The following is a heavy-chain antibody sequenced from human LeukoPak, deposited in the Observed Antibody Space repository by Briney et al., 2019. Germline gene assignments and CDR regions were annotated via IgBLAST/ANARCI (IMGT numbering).Heavy chain of an antibody. CDR2: IKTKSDGETT. Sequence: GGSLRLSCAGSGFTFSNVWMSWVRQAPGKGLEWIGRIKTKSDGETTDYGAAVKGSVTISRDDTKNTVFLQMTGLKTEDTGIYFCTTGPIQIWSLNVDYRGQGTTVTVSS. CDR3: TTGPIQIWSLNVDY. CDR1: GFTFSNVW. J-gene: IGHJ4*02. D-gene: IGHD5-18*01. V-gene: IGHV3-15*01.